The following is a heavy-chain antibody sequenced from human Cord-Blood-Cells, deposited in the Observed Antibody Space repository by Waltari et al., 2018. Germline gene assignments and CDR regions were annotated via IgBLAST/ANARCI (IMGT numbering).Heavy chain of an antibody. CDR2: IYSGGST. CDR3: ARDSGYSSSWSFDY. V-gene: IGHV3-53*01. D-gene: IGHD6-13*01. J-gene: IGHJ4*02. Sequence: EVQLVESGGGLIQPGGSLRLSCAASGFTVSSNYMSWVREAPGKGLEWVSDIYSGGSTYYADSVKGRFTISRDNSKNTLYLQMNSLRAEDTAVYYCARDSGYSSSWSFDYWGQGTLVTVSS. CDR1: GFTVSSNY.